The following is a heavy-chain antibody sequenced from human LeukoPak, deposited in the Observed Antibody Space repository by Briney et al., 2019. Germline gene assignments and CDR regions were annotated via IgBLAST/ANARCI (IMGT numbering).Heavy chain of an antibody. D-gene: IGHD3-10*01. V-gene: IGHV1-18*01. CDR2: ISAYNGNT. Sequence: GASVKVSCKASGYTFTSYGISWVRQAPGQGLEWMGWISAYNGNTNYAQKLQGRVTMTTDTSTSTAYMELRSLRSEDTAVYYCATKTPDGSGSYYHDAFDIWGQGTMVTVSS. CDR1: GYTFTSYG. CDR3: ATKTPDGSGSYYHDAFDI. J-gene: IGHJ3*02.